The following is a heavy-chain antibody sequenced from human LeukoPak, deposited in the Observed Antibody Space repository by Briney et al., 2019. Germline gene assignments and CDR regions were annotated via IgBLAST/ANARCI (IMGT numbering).Heavy chain of an antibody. D-gene: IGHD6-19*01. CDR1: GGSISPYY. CDR2: IYYTGSGST. J-gene: IGHJ4*02. Sequence: SETLSLTCTVSGGSISPYYWSWIRQPPGKGLEWIGYIYYTGSGSTSHNPSLKSRVTISVDTSKNQFSLNLNSVTAADTAVYYCARHAVYAGSGWAFDFWGQGTLVTVSS. CDR3: ARHAVYAGSGWAFDF. V-gene: IGHV4-59*08.